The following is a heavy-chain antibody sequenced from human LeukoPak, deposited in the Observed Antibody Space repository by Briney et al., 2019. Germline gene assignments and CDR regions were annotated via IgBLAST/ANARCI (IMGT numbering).Heavy chain of an antibody. J-gene: IGHJ4*02. V-gene: IGHV4-39*01. Sequence: SETLSLTCTVSGGSISSTNYYWGWIRQPPGKGLEWIGSIYSDGTYYNPSLRSRIAMSVDTSKNQFSLSLRSVTATDTAVYYCARHYYAGSGTYRPFDYWGQGTLVTVAS. CDR1: GGSISSTNYY. D-gene: IGHD3-10*01. CDR3: ARHYYAGSGTYRPFDY. CDR2: IYSDGT.